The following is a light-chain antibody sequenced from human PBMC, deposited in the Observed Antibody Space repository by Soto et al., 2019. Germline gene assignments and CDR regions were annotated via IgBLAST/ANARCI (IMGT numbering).Light chain of an antibody. CDR3: QQYYSSWT. Sequence: AIRMTQSPSSLSASTGDRVTITCRASQGISSYLAWYQQKPGKAPKLLIYAASTLQSGVPSRFSGSGSGTDFTLTISCLQSEDFATYYCQQYYSSWTFGQGTKAEIK. J-gene: IGKJ1*01. V-gene: IGKV1-8*01. CDR2: AAS. CDR1: QGISSY.